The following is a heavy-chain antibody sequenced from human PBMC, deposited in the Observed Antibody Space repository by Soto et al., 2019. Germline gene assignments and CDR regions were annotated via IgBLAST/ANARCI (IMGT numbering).Heavy chain of an antibody. CDR3: XIXITLRHYFDY. D-gene: IGHD3-10*01. Sequence: QVQLQESGPGLVKPSGTLSLTCAVSGGSISSSNWWSWVRQPPGKGLEWIGEIYHSGSTNYNPSLKSRVTISVDKSKNQXSXXXXSVTXXXXXVYYXXIXITLRHYFDYWGQGTLVTVSS. CDR1: GGSISSSNW. V-gene: IGHV4-4*02. CDR2: IYHSGST. J-gene: IGHJ4*02.